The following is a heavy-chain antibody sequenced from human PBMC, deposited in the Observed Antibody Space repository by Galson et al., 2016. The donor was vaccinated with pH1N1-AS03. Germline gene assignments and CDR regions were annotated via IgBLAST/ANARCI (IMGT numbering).Heavy chain of an antibody. CDR2: TSPDDSQA. CDR3: GRHTFSYDTTDANRTDAFDI. J-gene: IGHJ3*02. CDR1: GTSFSNYW. V-gene: IGHV5-51*01. D-gene: IGHD3-22*01. Sequence: QSGEEVKKPGESLKISCMGSGTSFSNYWIGWVRQMPGKGLEWMGATSPDDSQAKYSPSFEGQVTISVDKSIPTAFPQSSSLKASDTALYYCGRHTFSYDTTDANRTDAFDIWGQGTMVTVFS.